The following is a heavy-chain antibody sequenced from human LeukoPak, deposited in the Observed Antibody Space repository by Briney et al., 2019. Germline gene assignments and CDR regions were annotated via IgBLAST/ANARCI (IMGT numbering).Heavy chain of an antibody. D-gene: IGHD3-10*01. CDR1: GFTFSRYS. V-gene: IGHV3-21*01. J-gene: IGHJ5*02. CDR2: ISSSGDYA. CDR3: TRGPNECFGELST. Sequence: GGSLRLSCAASGFTFSRYSLNWVRQAPGKGLEWVSSISSSGDYAYYADSVKGRFTISRDNAKNSLYLQMVSLRVEDSAVFYCTRGPNECFGELSTWGQGTLVPVSS.